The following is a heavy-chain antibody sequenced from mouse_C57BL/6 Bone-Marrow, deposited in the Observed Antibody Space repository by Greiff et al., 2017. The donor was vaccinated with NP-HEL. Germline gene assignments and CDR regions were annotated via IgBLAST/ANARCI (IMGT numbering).Heavy chain of an antibody. CDR2: IDPSDSYT. CDR3: AKLWGYFDD. D-gene: IGHD1-1*02. V-gene: IGHV1-59*01. Sequence: VQLQQPGAELVRPGTSVKLSCKASGYTFTSYWMHWVKQRPGQGLEWIGVIDPSDSYTNYNQKFKGKATLTVDTSTSTDYMQISSLKSEDSAVYYCAKLWGYFDDWGTGTTVTVSS. J-gene: IGHJ1*03. CDR1: GYTFTSYW.